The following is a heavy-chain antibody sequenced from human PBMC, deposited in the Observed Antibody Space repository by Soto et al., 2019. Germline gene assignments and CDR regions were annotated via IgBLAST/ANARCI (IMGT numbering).Heavy chain of an antibody. CDR1: GFCFSTYA. V-gene: IGHV3-30*03. CDR2: ISYDGNNR. CDR3: ARHLWASDSTNWLFDAIDL. Sequence: CLRLSCAACGFCFSTYALHWVRQAPGKGLEWVSVISYDGNNRNYADSVKGRFIISRDNSKNTVYLQMNSLRAEDTAVYFCARHLWASDSTNWLFDAIDLCGQGTMVTVSS. J-gene: IGHJ3*01. D-gene: IGHD7-27*01.